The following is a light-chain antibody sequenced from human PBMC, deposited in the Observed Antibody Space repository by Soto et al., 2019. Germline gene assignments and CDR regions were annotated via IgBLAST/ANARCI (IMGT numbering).Light chain of an antibody. V-gene: IGKV3-15*01. CDR3: QQYNNWPIT. CDR2: DAS. J-gene: IGKJ5*01. Sequence: EPVMTKLQATLSVSPGERATPSGGASQSIANNLPWFQQKPGHAPRVLMYDASTRATGVPARFSGSGSGAEFTLTISSLQSEDFAVYYCQQYNNWPITFGQGTRLEIK. CDR1: QSIANN.